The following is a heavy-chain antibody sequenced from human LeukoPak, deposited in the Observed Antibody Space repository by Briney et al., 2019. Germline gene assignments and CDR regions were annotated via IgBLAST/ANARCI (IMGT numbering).Heavy chain of an antibody. CDR1: GCSMSSYQ. V-gene: IGHV4-4*07. Sequence: SETLSLTFPVPGCSMSSYQWSWIRQPAGKGLEWIGRVYTSGNTNYNPSLKSRVTMSVDTSKNQFSLKLTSVTAADTAVYYCARGLSHSKDIWGQGTMVTVSS. J-gene: IGHJ3*02. CDR3: ARGLSHSKDI. CDR2: VYTSGNT.